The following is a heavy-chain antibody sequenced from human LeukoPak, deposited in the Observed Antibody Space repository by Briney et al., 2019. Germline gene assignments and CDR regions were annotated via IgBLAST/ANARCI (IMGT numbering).Heavy chain of an antibody. Sequence: SETLSLTCTVSGGSISSSSSYWVWIRQPPGKGLEWIGNIFYSGSTYYNPSLKSRVTISVDRSKNQFSLKLSSVTAADTAVYYCARQGREDSSSWYVFDPWGQGTLVTVSS. CDR2: IFYSGST. CDR1: GGSISSSSSY. J-gene: IGHJ5*02. CDR3: ARQGREDSSSWYVFDP. V-gene: IGHV4-39*07. D-gene: IGHD6-13*01.